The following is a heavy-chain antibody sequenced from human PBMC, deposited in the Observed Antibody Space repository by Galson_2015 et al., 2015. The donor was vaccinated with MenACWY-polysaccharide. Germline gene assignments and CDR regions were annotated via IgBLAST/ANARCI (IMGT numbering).Heavy chain of an antibody. CDR3: AKRMGTTKAFDI. CDR2: ISASGGST. Sequence: LRLSCAASGFSVSTYAMSWVRQAPGKGLEWVSAISASGGSTYYADSVKGRFTISRDNSKNTLFLQMNSLRAEDTAVYHCAKRMGTTKAFDIWGQGTMVTVSS. D-gene: IGHD1-26*01. V-gene: IGHV3-23*01. J-gene: IGHJ3*02. CDR1: GFSVSTYA.